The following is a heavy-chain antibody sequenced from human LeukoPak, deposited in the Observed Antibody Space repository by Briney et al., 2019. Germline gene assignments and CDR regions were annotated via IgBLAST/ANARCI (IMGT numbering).Heavy chain of an antibody. CDR2: IWYSGST. D-gene: IGHD6-6*01. J-gene: IGHJ4*02. CDR1: GGSISSSSYY. CDR3: ASLEYSSSGHDY. Sequence: SETLSLTCTVSGGSISSSSYYWGWIRQPPGKGLEWIGSIWYSGSTYYNPSLKSRVTISVDTSKNQFSLKLSSVTAADTAVYYCASLEYSSSGHDYWGQGTLVTVSS. V-gene: IGHV4-39*01.